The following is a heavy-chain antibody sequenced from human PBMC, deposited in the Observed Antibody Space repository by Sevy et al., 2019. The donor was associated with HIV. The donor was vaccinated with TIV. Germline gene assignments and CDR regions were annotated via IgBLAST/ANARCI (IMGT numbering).Heavy chain of an antibody. CDR3: ARDLDYSYGACYYFDF. V-gene: IGHV3-30-3*01. J-gene: IGHJ4*02. CDR2: ISYDGSTK. D-gene: IGHD5-18*01. Sequence: GGSLRLSCAGSGFTFRSYAIHWVRQAPGKGLEWVAVISYDGSTKYYADSVKGRFTISRDNSNNTLYLQMNSLRPEDTAIYYCARDLDYSYGACYYFDFWGQGTLVTVSS. CDR1: GFTFRSYA.